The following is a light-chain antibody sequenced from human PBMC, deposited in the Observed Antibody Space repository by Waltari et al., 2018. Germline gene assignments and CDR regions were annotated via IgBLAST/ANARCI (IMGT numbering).Light chain of an antibody. CDR1: INDVGVEDY. V-gene: IGLV2-11*01. CDR3: CSYAGAYTFV. Sequence: QSALTQPHSVSASPGQSVTIPCSGSINDVGVEDYVSWYQQLPGKAPKLILYDVVKRPSGVPPRSSGSKYGTTASLTISGLQTDDEATYYCCSYAGAYTFVFGGGTKLTVL. J-gene: IGLJ3*02. CDR2: DVV.